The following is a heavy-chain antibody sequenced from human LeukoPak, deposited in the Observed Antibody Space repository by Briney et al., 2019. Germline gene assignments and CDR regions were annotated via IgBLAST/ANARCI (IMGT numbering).Heavy chain of an antibody. CDR3: AKTLGYCSSTSCPPWNY. CDR2: ISGSGVST. Sequence: GGSLRLSCAASGFTFSSYAMSWVRQAPGMGLEWVSGISGSGVSTYYADSVKGRFTISRDSSKNTLHLQMNSLRAEDTAVYYCAKTLGYCSSTSCPPWNYWGQGTLVTVSS. V-gene: IGHV3-23*01. J-gene: IGHJ4*02. CDR1: GFTFSSYA. D-gene: IGHD2-2*01.